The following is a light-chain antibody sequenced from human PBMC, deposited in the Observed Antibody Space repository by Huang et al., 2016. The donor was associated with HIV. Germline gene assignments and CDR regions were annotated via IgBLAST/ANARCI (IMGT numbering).Light chain of an antibody. Sequence: DIHMTQSASSLSASVGDRVPITCQASQDISNYLNWYQQKPGKAPKLLIYDASNLETGVPSRFSGSGSGTDFTFTISSLQPEDIATYYCQQYDNLYTFGQGTKLEIK. CDR3: QQYDNLYT. CDR2: DAS. J-gene: IGKJ2*01. V-gene: IGKV1-33*01. CDR1: QDISNY.